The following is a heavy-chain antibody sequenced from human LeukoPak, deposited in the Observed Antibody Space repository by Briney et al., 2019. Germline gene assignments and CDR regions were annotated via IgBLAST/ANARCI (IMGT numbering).Heavy chain of an antibody. CDR2: IYDSGVT. CDR1: GGSISSYY. V-gene: IGHV4-59*01. CDR3: ARARSSGWYFFDY. J-gene: IGHJ4*02. D-gene: IGHD6-19*01. Sequence: SETLSLTCTVSGGSISSYYWSWIRQPPGKGLEWIGYIYDSGVTNNNPSLKSRVTISVDTSKNQFSLKLRFVTAADTAVYYCARARSSGWYFFDYWGQGTLVTVSS.